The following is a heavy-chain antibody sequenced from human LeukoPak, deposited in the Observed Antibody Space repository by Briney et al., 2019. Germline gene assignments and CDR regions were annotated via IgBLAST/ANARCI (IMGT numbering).Heavy chain of an antibody. CDR1: GFTFNSYA. CDR3: ARDQTKYCDY. V-gene: IGHV3-64*04. J-gene: IGHJ4*02. CDR2: ISSYGVST. Sequence: GGSLRLSCSASGFTFNSYAMHWVRQTPGKGLESVSTISSYGVSTYYADSVKGRFTISRDNSKNTLDLQMNSLRAEDTAVYYCARDQTKYCDYWGQGTLVTVSS.